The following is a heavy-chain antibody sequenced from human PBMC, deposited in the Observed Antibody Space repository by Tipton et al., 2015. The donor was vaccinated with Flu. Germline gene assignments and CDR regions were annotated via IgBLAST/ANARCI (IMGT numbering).Heavy chain of an antibody. CDR3: ARGAGGPATAYDC. V-gene: IGHV4-4*07. CDR2: IYTSGST. CDR1: GGSISTYY. J-gene: IGHJ4*02. Sequence: LRLSCTVSGGSISTYYWSWIRQPAGKGLGWIGRIYTSGSTNYNPSLKSRVTMSVDTSKNQFSLRLSSVTAADTAVYYCARGAGGPATAYDCWGQGTLVTVSS. D-gene: IGHD1-1*01.